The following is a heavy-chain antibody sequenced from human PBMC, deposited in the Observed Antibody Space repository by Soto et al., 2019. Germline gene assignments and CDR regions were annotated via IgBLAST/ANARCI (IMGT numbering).Heavy chain of an antibody. CDR3: ARVRTTGLSDY. CDR2: ISYDGSTK. Sequence: QVQLVESGGGVVQPGRSLRLSCAASGFTFSTYAMHWVRQAPGKGLEWVAVISYDGSTKYYADSVKGRFTISRDNSQNTLYLQMNPLTPEDTAVYNCARVRTTGLSDYWGQGTLVTVSS. D-gene: IGHD1-7*01. V-gene: IGHV3-30-3*01. CDR1: GFTFSTYA. J-gene: IGHJ4*02.